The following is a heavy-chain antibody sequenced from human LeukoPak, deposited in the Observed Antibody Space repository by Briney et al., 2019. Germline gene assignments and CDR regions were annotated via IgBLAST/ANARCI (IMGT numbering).Heavy chain of an antibody. CDR1: GFTFSSYS. D-gene: IGHD2-15*01. Sequence: GGSLRPSCAASGFTFSSYSMNWVRQAPGKGLEWVSSISSSSSYIYYADSVKGRFTISRDNAKNSLYLQMNSLRAEDTAMYYCASKLLGYCSGGSCYSGNWFDPWGQGTLVTVSS. CDR3: ASKLLGYCSGGSCYSGNWFDP. V-gene: IGHV3-21*01. J-gene: IGHJ5*02. CDR2: ISSSSSYI.